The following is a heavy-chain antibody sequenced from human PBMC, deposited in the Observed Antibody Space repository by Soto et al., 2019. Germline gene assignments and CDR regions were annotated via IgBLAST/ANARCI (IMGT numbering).Heavy chain of an antibody. CDR2: IDPSDSST. V-gene: IGHV5-10-1*03. CDR3: ARPGADVVVFPAAREPLYYYSYAMDV. D-gene: IGHD2-2*01. Sequence: VQLVQSGAEVKKPGESLRISCKASGYSFTNYWITWVRQMPGKGLEWMGRIDPSDSSTHYSPSFQGHVTISVDKSITTAYLQWTSLKASDTAMYYCARPGADVVVFPAAREPLYYYSYAMDVWGQGTTVTVSS. J-gene: IGHJ6*02. CDR1: GYSFTNYW.